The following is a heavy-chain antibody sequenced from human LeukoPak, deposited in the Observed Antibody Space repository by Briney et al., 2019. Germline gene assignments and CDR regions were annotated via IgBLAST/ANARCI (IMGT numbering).Heavy chain of an antibody. CDR3: ARRSVAAAANYYYYPMDV. D-gene: IGHD6-13*01. CDR2: IYHSGGT. V-gene: IGHV4-38-2*01. J-gene: IGHJ6*03. Sequence: TSETLSLTCAVSGYSISSGYYWGWIRQPPGKGLEWIGSIYHSGGTYYNPSLKSRVTISVDTSKNQFSLKLSSVTAADTAVYYCARRSVAAAANYYYYPMDVWGKGTTVTVSS. CDR1: GYSISSGYY.